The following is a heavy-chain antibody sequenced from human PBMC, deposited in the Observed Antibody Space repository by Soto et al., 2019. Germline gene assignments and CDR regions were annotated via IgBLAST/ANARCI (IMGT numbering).Heavy chain of an antibody. V-gene: IGHV1-46*03. J-gene: IGHJ4*02. CDR3: ARAPPYYDILTGYYPLGY. D-gene: IGHD3-9*01. CDR1: GYTFTSYY. CDR2: INPSGGST. Sequence: ASVKVSCKASGYTFTSYYMHWVRQAPGQGLEWMGIINPSGGSTSYAQKFQGRVTMTRDTSTSTVYMELSSLRSEDTAVYYCARAPPYYDILTGYYPLGYWGQGTLVTVS.